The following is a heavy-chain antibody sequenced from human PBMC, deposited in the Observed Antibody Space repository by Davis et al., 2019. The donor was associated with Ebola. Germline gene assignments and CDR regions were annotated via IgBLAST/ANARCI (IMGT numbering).Heavy chain of an antibody. CDR2: IIPILDIT. D-gene: IGHD2-21*02. CDR3: AWECDGDCYMNDAFDI. V-gene: IGHV1-69*10. J-gene: IGHJ3*02. CDR1: GYTFTNYY. Sequence: SVKVSCKASGYTFTNYYMHWVRQAPGQGLEWMGRIIPILDITDLPQRFQGRVTITADKSTSTAYMELSSLRSEDTAMYYSAWECDGDCYMNDAFDIWGQGTMVSVSS.